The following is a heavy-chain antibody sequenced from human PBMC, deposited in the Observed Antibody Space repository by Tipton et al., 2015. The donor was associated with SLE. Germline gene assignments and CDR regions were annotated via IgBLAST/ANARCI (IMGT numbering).Heavy chain of an antibody. CDR1: GGSISSGDYY. CDR2: INHSGST. D-gene: IGHD6-13*01. Sequence: TLSLTCTVSGGSISSGDYYWSWIRQPPGKGLEWIGEINHSGSTNYNPSLKSRVTISVDTSKNQFSLKLSSVTAADTTVYYCARGRNGIAAAGLDYWGQGTLVTVSS. J-gene: IGHJ4*02. CDR3: ARGRNGIAAAGLDY. V-gene: IGHV4-39*07.